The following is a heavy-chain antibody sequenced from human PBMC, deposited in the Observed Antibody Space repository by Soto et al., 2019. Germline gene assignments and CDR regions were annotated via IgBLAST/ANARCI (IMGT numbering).Heavy chain of an antibody. CDR1: GYSFTSYW. CDR2: IYPGDSDT. CDR3: ARVSRQPDWANWFDP. Sequence: GESLKISCKGSGYSFTSYWIGWVRQMPGKGLEWMGIIYPGDSDTRYSPSFQGQVTISADKSISTAYLQWSSLKASDTATYYCARVSRQPDWANWFDPWGKGTLVTVSS. D-gene: IGHD3-9*01. V-gene: IGHV5-51*01. J-gene: IGHJ5*02.